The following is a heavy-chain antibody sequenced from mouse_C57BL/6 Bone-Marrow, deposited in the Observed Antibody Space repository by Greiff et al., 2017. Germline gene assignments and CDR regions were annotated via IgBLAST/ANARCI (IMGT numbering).Heavy chain of an antibody. CDR2: IRSKSNNYAT. CDR3: VRLTYYYAMDY. V-gene: IGHV10-1*01. CDR1: GFSFNTYA. D-gene: IGHD1-1*01. J-gene: IGHJ4*01. Sequence: EVNLVESGGGLVQPKGSLKLSCAASGFSFNTYAMNWVRQAPGKGLEWVARIRSKSNNYATYYADSVKDRFTISRDDSESMLYLQMNNLKTGDTAMYYCVRLTYYYAMDYWGQGTSVTVSS.